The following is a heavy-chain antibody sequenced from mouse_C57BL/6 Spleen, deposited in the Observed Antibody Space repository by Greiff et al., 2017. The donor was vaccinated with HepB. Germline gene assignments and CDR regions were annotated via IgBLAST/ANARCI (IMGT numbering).Heavy chain of an antibody. D-gene: IGHD2-4*01. CDR2: IYPGDGDT. V-gene: IGHV1-80*01. Sequence: QVQLQQSGAELVKPGASVKISCKASGYAFSSYWMNWVKQRPGKGLEWIGQIYPGDGDTNYNGKFKGKATLTADKSSSTAYMQLSSLTSEDSAVYFCARGGDYDVGYFDYWGQSTTLTVSS. J-gene: IGHJ2*01. CDR1: GYAFSSYW. CDR3: ARGGDYDVGYFDY.